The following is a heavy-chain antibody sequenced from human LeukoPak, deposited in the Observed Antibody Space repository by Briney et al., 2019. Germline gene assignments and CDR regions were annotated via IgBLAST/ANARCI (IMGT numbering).Heavy chain of an antibody. CDR1: GFTVSSNY. D-gene: IGHD6-19*01. Sequence: GGSLRLSCAASGFTVSSNYMSWVRQAPGKGLEWVPVIYSGGSTYYADSVKGRFTISRDNSKNTLYLQMNSLRAEDTAVYYCAREWYSSGWYYFDYWGQGTLVTVSS. CDR2: IYSGGST. J-gene: IGHJ4*02. CDR3: AREWYSSGWYYFDY. V-gene: IGHV3-53*01.